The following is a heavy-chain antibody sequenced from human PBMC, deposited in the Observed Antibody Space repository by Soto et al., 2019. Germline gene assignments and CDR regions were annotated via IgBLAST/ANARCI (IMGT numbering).Heavy chain of an antibody. CDR1: GYTFTSYG. D-gene: IGHD6-13*01. J-gene: IGHJ4*02. Sequence: QVQLVQSGAEVKKPGASVKVSCKASGYTFTSYGISWVRQAPGQGLEWMGWISAYNGNTNYAQKLQGRVTMTTDTATSTAYMELRSLRSADTAVYYCARDPPTMASTSREDYWGPGTLVTVSS. V-gene: IGHV1-18*01. CDR3: ARDPPTMASTSREDY. CDR2: ISAYNGNT.